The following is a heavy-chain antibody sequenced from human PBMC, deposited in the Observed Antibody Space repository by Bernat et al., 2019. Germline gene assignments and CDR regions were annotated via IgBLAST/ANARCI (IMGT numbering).Heavy chain of an antibody. CDR2: ISYDGSNK. D-gene: IGHD3-22*01. CDR3: VRDRPLGGDITMIVVVITFDFDY. CDR1: GFTFSSYA. V-gene: IGHV3-30-3*01. Sequence: QVQLVESGGGVVQPGRSLRLSCAASGFTFSSYAMHWVRQAPGKGLEWVAVISYDGSNKYYADSVKGRFTISRDNSKNTLYLQMNSLRAEDTAVYYCVRDRPLGGDITMIVVVITFDFDYWGQGTLVTVSS. J-gene: IGHJ4*02.